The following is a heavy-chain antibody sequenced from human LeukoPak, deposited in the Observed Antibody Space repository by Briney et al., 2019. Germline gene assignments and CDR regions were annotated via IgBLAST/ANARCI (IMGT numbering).Heavy chain of an antibody. Sequence: SETLSLTCAVYGGSFSGYYWSWIRRPPGKGLEWIGEINHSGSTNYNPSLKSRVTISVDTSKNQFSLKLSSVTAADTAVYYCARGRYCSGGSCYYNPWGQGTLVTVSS. CDR2: INHSGST. D-gene: IGHD2-15*01. J-gene: IGHJ5*02. CDR3: ARGRYCSGGSCYYNP. CDR1: GGSFSGYY. V-gene: IGHV4-34*01.